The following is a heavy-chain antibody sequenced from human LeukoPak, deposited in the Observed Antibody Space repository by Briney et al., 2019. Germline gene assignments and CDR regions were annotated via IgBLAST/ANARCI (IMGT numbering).Heavy chain of an antibody. J-gene: IGHJ3*02. CDR1: GFTFSSYS. CDR3: AVLVVPAAILTRIDAFDI. CDR2: ISSSSSYI. D-gene: IGHD2-2*02. V-gene: IGHV3-21*01. Sequence: GGSLRLSCAASGFTFSSYSMNWVRQAPGKGLEWVSSISSSSSYIYYADSVKGRFTISRDNAKNSLYLQMNSLRAEDTAVYYCAVLVVPAAILTRIDAFDIWGQGTMVTVSS.